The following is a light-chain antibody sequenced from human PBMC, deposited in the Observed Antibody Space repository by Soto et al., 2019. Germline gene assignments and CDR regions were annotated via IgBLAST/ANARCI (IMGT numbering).Light chain of an antibody. J-gene: IGLJ1*01. CDR1: SSDVGGYNY. V-gene: IGLV2-14*01. Sequence: QSVLTQPASVSGSPGQSITISCAGTSSDVGGYNYVSWYQQHPGKAPKLLLYEVSNRPSWVSDRFSGSKSANTASLTISGLQAEDEANYYCSSYTSTGTLYVFGTGTKVTV. CDR3: SSYTSTGTLYV. CDR2: EVS.